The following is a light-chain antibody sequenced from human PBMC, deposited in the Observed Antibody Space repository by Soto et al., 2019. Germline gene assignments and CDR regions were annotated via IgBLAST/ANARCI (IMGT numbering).Light chain of an antibody. J-gene: IGKJ1*01. CDR1: QSVRSY. Sequence: IVLTQSPGTLSLSPGERATLSCRASQSVRSYLAWYQQKPGQAPRLLIYGASSRATGIPDRFSGSGSGTDFTLTISGLDPEDFAVYFCQQYGSSPRTFGQGTKVDI. CDR2: GAS. V-gene: IGKV3-20*01. CDR3: QQYGSSPRT.